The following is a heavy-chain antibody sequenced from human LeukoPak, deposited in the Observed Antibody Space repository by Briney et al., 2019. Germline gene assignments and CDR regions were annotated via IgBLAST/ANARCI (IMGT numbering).Heavy chain of an antibody. V-gene: IGHV3-66*01. CDR2: IYSGGST. D-gene: IGHD3-10*01. CDR3: ARDQGAWFEELDFDY. J-gene: IGHJ4*02. Sequence: GGSLRLSCAASEFSVGSNYMTWVRQAPGKGLEWVSLIYSGGSTYYADSVKGRFTISRDNSKNTLYLQMNSLRAEDTAVYYCARDQGAWFEELDFDYWGQGTLVTVSS. CDR1: EFSVGSNY.